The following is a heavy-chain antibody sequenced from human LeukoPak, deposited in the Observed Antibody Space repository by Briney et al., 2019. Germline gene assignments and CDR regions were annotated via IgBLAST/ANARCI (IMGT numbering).Heavy chain of an antibody. CDR1: GGSFSGYY. J-gene: IGHJ4*02. V-gene: IGHV4-34*01. D-gene: IGHD6-13*01. CDR3: ARSRRSWSTFDY. Sequence: SETLSLTCAVYGGSFSGYYWSWIRQPPRKGLEWIGEINYSGSTNYNPSLKSRVTISVDTSKNQFSLKLTSVTATDTAVYYCARSRRSWSTFDYWGQGTLVTVSS. CDR2: INYSGST.